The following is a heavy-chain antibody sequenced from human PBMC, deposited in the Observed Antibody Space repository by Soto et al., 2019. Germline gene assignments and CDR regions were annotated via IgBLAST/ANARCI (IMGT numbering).Heavy chain of an antibody. D-gene: IGHD6-25*01. V-gene: IGHV4-59*01. J-gene: IGHJ4*02. CDR2: TYHRGST. CDR3: ARIGGYHGPLDY. CDR1: GVSISSYS. Sequence: SETLSLTCSVSGVSISSYSWSWIRQAPGRGLEWIGYTYHRGSTNYSPSLKSRVAISLDTSENQFSLKVNSVTAADTAVYYCARIGGYHGPLDYWGQGTPVTVSS.